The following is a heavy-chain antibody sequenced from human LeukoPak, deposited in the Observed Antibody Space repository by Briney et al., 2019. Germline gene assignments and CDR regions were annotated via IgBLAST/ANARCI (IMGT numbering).Heavy chain of an antibody. V-gene: IGHV4-39*01. J-gene: IGHJ4*02. CDR1: GGSISSSSYY. CDR2: IYYSGST. Sequence: SETLSLTCTVSGGSISSSSYYWGWIRQPPGKGLEWIGSIYYSGSTYYNPSLKSRVTISVDTSKNQFSLKLSSVTAADTAVYYCARHFNSGGDCYLCYFDYWGQGTLVTVSS. CDR3: ARHFNSGGDCYLCYFDY. D-gene: IGHD2-21*02.